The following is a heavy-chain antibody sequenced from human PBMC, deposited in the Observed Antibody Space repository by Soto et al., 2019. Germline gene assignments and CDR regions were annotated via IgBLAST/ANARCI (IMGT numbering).Heavy chain of an antibody. Sequence: EVQLLESGGGLVQPGGSLRLSCAASGFTFSSYAMSWVRQAPGKGLEWVSAISGSGGSTYYADSVKGRFTISRDNSKNTRYLKMNSLRAEETAVYYFAKNYGDYSHIAFDIWGQGTMVTASS. V-gene: IGHV3-23*01. CDR1: GFTFSSYA. J-gene: IGHJ3*02. D-gene: IGHD4-17*01. CDR3: AKNYGDYSHIAFDI. CDR2: ISGSGGST.